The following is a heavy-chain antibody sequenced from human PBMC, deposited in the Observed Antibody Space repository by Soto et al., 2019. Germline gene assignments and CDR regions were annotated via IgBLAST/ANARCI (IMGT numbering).Heavy chain of an antibody. CDR3: ARQKSGLNWLAP. Sequence: SETLSLTCTVSGGSVTTRLDCWAWIRQSPEKGLEWIGCMYHSGDTYYNPSLKSRVTMSVDAPKSQFSLELGSLTAADTAIYYCARQKSGLNWLAPRGQGVSVIVSS. J-gene: IGHJ5*02. V-gene: IGHV4-39*01. CDR2: MYHSGDT. CDR1: GGSVTTRLDC.